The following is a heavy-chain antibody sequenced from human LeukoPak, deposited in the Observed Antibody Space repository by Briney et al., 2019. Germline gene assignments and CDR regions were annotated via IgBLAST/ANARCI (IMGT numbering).Heavy chain of an antibody. CDR2: ISYDGSNK. D-gene: IGHD6-6*01. CDR1: GFTFSSYA. CDR3: AKEEYSSSSAVVNFDY. V-gene: IGHV3-30*04. J-gene: IGHJ4*02. Sequence: GRSLRLSCAASGFTFSSYAMHWVRQAPGKGLEWVAVISYDGSNKYYADSVKGRFTISRDNSKNTLYLQMNSLRAEDTAVYYCAKEEYSSSSAVVNFDYWGQGTLVTVSS.